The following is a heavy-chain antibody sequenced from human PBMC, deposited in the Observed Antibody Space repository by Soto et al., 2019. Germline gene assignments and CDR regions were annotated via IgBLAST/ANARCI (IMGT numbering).Heavy chain of an antibody. V-gene: IGHV3-48*02. CDR2: ISKSSTTI. J-gene: IGHJ6*02. Sequence: GGSLRLSCIASGFTLSTYSMTWVRQAPGKGLEWLSYISKSSTTINYADSVKGRFTISRDNAKNSVYLEMSSLRDEDSAVYYCARDPPNFYYYGMDVWGQGTTVTVS. CDR1: GFTLSTYS. CDR3: ARDPPNFYYYGMDV.